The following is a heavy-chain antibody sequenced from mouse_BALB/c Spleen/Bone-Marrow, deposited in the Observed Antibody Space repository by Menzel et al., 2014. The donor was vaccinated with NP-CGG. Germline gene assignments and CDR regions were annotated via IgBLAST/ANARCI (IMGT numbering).Heavy chain of an antibody. CDR3: ARGIPYGYAMDY. CDR2: INPNNGGT. V-gene: IGHV1-22*01. Sequence: EVKLMESGPELVKPGASVKISCKTSGYTFTEYTMHWVKQSHGKSLEWIGTINPNNGGTSYNQKFKGKATLTVDKSSSTAYMELRSLTSEGSAVYYCARGIPYGYAMDYWGQGTSVTVSS. CDR1: GYTFTEYT. J-gene: IGHJ4*01. D-gene: IGHD2-2*01.